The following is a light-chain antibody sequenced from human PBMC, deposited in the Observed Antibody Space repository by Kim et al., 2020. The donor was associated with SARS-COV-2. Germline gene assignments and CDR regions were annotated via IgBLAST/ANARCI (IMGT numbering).Light chain of an antibody. J-gene: IGKJ3*01. Sequence: ASVGDRVTITCRASQSISSWLAWYQQKPGKAPKLLIYKASSLESGVPSRFSGSGSGTEFTLTISSLQPDDFATYYCQQYNSYSHTFGPGTKVDIK. CDR1: QSISSW. V-gene: IGKV1-5*03. CDR3: QQYNSYSHT. CDR2: KAS.